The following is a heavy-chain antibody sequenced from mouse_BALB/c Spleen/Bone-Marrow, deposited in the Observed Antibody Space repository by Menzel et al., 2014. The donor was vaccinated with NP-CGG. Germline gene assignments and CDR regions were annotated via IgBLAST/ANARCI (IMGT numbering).Heavy chain of an antibody. CDR3: ARTGTRYAMDY. Sequence: VMLVESGHGLVAPSQRLSITCTVSGFSLTNYGLHWVRQPPGKGLEWLVVIWSDGSTTYNSALKSRLSINKDNSKSQVFLKMNSLQTDDTAIYYCARTGTRYAMDYWGQGTSVTVSS. CDR2: IWSDGST. CDR1: GFSLTNYG. V-gene: IGHV2-6*02. D-gene: IGHD4-1*01. J-gene: IGHJ4*01.